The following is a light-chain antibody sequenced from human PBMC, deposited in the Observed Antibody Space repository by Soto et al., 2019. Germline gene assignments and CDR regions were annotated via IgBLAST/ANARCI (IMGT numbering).Light chain of an antibody. Sequence: AIQMTQSPSSLSASVGDRVTITCRASQGISSDVAWYQQRPRKAPKLLIYAASSLQSGVSSRFSGSGSGTEFTLTISSLQPDDFATYYCQQYTTYPWTFGQGTKVDI. J-gene: IGKJ1*01. CDR3: QQYTTYPWT. V-gene: IGKV1-13*02. CDR1: QGISSD. CDR2: AAS.